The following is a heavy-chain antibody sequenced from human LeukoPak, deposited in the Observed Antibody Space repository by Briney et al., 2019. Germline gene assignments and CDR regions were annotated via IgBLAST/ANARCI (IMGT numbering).Heavy chain of an antibody. D-gene: IGHD2-21*01. CDR3: ARDGVKRGVFDY. J-gene: IGHJ4*02. V-gene: IGHV3-30*03. CDR1: GFTLSSYG. CDR2: LSYDGYTK. Sequence: QSGGSLRLSCAASGFTLSSYGMHWARQAPGEGLEWVAVLSYDGYTKYYADSVRGRFTISRDTSTNTLYLQMNSLRSEDTAVYYCARDGVKRGVFDYWGQGTLVTVSS.